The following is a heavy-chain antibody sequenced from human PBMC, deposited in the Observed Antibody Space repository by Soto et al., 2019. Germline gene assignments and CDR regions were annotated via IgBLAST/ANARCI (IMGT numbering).Heavy chain of an antibody. J-gene: IGHJ4*02. CDR1: GFTFSSYA. Sequence: QVQLVESGGGVVQPGRSLRLSCAASGFTFSSYAMHWVRQAPGKGLEWVAVISYDGSNKYYADSVKGRFTISRDNSKNXLYLQMNSLRAEDTAVYYCAREVGATDVYYFDYWGQGTLVTVSS. CDR3: AREVGATDVYYFDY. CDR2: ISYDGSNK. D-gene: IGHD1-26*01. V-gene: IGHV3-30-3*01.